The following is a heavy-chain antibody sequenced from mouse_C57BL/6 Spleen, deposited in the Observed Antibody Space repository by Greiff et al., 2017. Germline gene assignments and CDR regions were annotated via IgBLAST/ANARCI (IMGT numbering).Heavy chain of an antibody. CDR2: IDPEDGDT. V-gene: IGHV14-1*01. D-gene: IGHD2-2*01. CDR3: TRFGGYDGWFAY. Sequence: VQLQQSGAELVRPGASVKLSCTASGFNIKDYYMHWVKQRPEQGLEWIGRIDPEDGDTEYAPQFQGKATMTADTSSNTAYLQLSSLTSEDTAVYYCTRFGGYDGWFAYWGQGTLVTVSA. CDR1: GFNIKDYY. J-gene: IGHJ3*01.